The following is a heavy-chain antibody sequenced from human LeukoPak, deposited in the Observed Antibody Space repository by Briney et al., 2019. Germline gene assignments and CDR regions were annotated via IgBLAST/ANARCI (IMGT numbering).Heavy chain of an antibody. V-gene: IGHV1-2*02. CDR1: GYTFTGYY. Sequence: GASVKVSCKASGYTFTGYYMHWVRQAPGQGLEWMGWINPNSGGTNYAQKFQGRVTMTRDTSISTAYMELSRLRSDDTAVYYCARDQGGRGYSYGYMGARYYMDVWGKGTTVTVSS. J-gene: IGHJ6*03. D-gene: IGHD5-18*01. CDR2: INPNSGGT. CDR3: ARDQGGRGYSYGYMGARYYMDV.